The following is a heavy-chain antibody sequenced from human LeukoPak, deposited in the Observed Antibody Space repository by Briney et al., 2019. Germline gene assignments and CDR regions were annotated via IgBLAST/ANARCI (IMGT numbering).Heavy chain of an antibody. CDR3: ARGGYYGSGNDFRFDP. V-gene: IGHV4-38-2*02. CDR1: GYSICSGNF. Sequence: SETLSLTCTVSGYSICSGNFWGWIRQPPGKGLEWIGSFYHSGITYYNPSLKSRVTISVEMSKNQFSLKLSSVTAADTAVYYCARGGYYGSGNDFRFDPWGQGTLVTVSS. D-gene: IGHD3-10*01. J-gene: IGHJ5*02. CDR2: FYHSGIT.